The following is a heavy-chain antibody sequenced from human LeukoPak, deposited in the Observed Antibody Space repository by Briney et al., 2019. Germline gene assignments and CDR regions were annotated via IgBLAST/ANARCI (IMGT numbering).Heavy chain of an antibody. D-gene: IGHD1-1*01. CDR3: AISTGTTKGAFDI. Sequence: SGGSLRLSCAASGFTFSNYAMSWVRQAPGKGLEWVSSISSSSSYIYYADSVKGRFTISRDNAKNSLYLQMNSLRAEDTAVYYCAISTGTTKGAFDIWGQGTMVTVSS. V-gene: IGHV3-21*01. J-gene: IGHJ3*02. CDR2: ISSSSSYI. CDR1: GFTFSNYA.